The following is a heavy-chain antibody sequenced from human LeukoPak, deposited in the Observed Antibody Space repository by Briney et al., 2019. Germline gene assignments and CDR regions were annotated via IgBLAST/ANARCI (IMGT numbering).Heavy chain of an antibody. CDR2: ISGDGGIT. D-gene: IGHD5-18*01. V-gene: IGHV3-43*02. CDR1: GFTFDDYA. CDR3: AKDIGGYSFAADY. J-gene: IGHJ4*02. Sequence: GGSLRLSCAASGFTFDDYAMHWVRQGPGKGLEWVSLISGDGGITYYADSVKGRFTIYRDNSKNSLYLQMNSLRTEDTALYYCAKDIGGYSFAADYRGQGTLVTVSS.